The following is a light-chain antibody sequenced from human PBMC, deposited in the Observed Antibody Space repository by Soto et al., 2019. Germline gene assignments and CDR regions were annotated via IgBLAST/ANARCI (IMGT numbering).Light chain of an antibody. CDR1: QSVSTN. J-gene: IGKJ5*01. CDR3: QHYSNWPPIT. Sequence: EIRVSQSPSSLSVSTGESATLSCRASQSVSTNLAWYQQKPGQAPRLLIYAASTRVTGIPARFSGRGSGTEFTLTISSLQSEDFAVYYCQHYSNWPPITFAQGTRLAIK. V-gene: IGKV3-15*01. CDR2: AAS.